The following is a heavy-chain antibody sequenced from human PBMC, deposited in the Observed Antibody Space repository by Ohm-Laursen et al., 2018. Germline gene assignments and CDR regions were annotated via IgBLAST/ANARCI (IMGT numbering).Heavy chain of an antibody. V-gene: IGHV4-59*01. CDR3: ARDPGWNHPYFDY. J-gene: IGHJ4*02. D-gene: IGHD1-14*01. CDR2: IYYSGNT. Sequence: TLSLTCSVSGGSISSYYWSWIRQPPGKGLGWIGYIYYSGNTNYNPSLKSRVTISVDTSKNQFSLKLSSATAADTAVYYCARDPGWNHPYFDYWGQGTLVTVSS. CDR1: GGSISSYY.